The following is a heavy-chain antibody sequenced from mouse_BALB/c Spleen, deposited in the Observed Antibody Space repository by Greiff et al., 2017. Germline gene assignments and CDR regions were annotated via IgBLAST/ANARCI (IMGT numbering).Heavy chain of an antibody. CDR1: GFTFSSYG. V-gene: IGHV5-6-3*01. D-gene: IGHD2-4*01. CDR3: ARDLMITTVYYFDY. Sequence: DVQLVESGGGLVQPGGSLKLSCAASGFTFSSYGMSWVRQTPDKRLELVATINSNGGSTYYPDSVKGRFTISRDNAKNTLYLQMSSLKSEDTAMYYCARDLMITTVYYFDYWGQGTTLTVSS. J-gene: IGHJ2*01. CDR2: INSNGGST.